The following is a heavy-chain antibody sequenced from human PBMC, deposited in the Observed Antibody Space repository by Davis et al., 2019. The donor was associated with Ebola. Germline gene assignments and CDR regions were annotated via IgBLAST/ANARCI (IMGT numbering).Heavy chain of an antibody. CDR1: GGTFSSYT. J-gene: IGHJ4*02. D-gene: IGHD5-24*01. Sequence: SVKVSCKASGGTFSSYTISWVRQAPGQGPEWMGRIIPILAITNYAQKFQGRFTITAHKSTSTAYMELSSLRSEDTAVYYCATRREGYTWAEEYWGQGTVVTVSS. CDR2: IIPILAIT. CDR3: ATRREGYTWAEEY. V-gene: IGHV1-69*02.